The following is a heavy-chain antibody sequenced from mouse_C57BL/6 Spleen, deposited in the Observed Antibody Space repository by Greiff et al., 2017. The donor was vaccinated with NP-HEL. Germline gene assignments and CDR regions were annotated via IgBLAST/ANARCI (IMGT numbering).Heavy chain of an antibody. V-gene: IGHV1-15*01. D-gene: IGHD1-1*02. CDR2: IDPETGGT. CDR1: GYTFTDYE. Sequence: QVQLKQSGAELVRPGASVTLSCKASGYTFTDYEMHWVKQTPVHGLEWIGAIDPETGGTAYNQKFKGKAILTADKSSSTAYMELRSLTSEDSAVYYCTRERWGYFDVWGTGTTVTVSS. CDR3: TRERWGYFDV. J-gene: IGHJ1*03.